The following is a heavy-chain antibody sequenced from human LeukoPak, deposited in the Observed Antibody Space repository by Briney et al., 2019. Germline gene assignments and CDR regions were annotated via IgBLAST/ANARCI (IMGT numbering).Heavy chain of an antibody. CDR2: FDPEDGET. J-gene: IGHJ4*02. CDR1: GYTLTELS. D-gene: IGHD3-22*01. Sequence: ASVKVSCKVSGYTLTELSMHWVRQAPGKGLEWMGGFDPEDGETIYAQKFQGRVTMTEDTSTDTAYMELSSLRSEDTAVYYCATTAYDSSGYYSYYFDYWGQGTLVTVSS. CDR3: ATTAYDSSGYYSYYFDY. V-gene: IGHV1-24*01.